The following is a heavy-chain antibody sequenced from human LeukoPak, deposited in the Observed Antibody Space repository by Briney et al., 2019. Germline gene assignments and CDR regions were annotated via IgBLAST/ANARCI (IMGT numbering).Heavy chain of an antibody. V-gene: IGHV3-21*01. J-gene: IGHJ4*02. CDR1: GFTFSSYS. D-gene: IGHD3-22*01. CDR3: ARDLGNYYDSSGPGY. Sequence: GGSLRLSCAASGFTFSSYSMNWVRQAPGKGLEWVSSISSSSSYIYYADSVKGRFTISRDNAKNSLYLQMNSLRAEDTAVYYCARDLGNYYDSSGPGYWGQGTLVTVSS. CDR2: ISSSSSYI.